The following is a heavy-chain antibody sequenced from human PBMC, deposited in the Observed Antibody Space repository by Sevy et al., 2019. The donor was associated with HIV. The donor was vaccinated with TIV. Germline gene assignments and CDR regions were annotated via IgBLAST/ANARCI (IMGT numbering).Heavy chain of an antibody. D-gene: IGHD1-1*01. CDR3: ARALGIYNWHEIDY. CDR1: GYPFTNYG. CDR2: ISGQNDNT. J-gene: IGHJ4*02. Sequence: ASVKVSCKASGYPFTNYGITWVRQAPGQGLEWMGWISGQNDNTKHAQKFQGRVTMTTDTSTSTAYMEQRSLRSDDTAVYYCARALGIYNWHEIDYWGQGTLVTVSS. V-gene: IGHV1-18*01.